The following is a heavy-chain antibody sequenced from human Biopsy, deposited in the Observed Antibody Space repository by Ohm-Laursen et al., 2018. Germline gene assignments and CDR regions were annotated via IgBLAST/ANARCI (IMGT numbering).Heavy chain of an antibody. D-gene: IGHD3-3*01. CDR2: IDPKSGGT. Sequence: ASSVKVSCKASAYSFGDHRIHWVRQAPGQGLEWMGWIDPKSGGTNYAQKFQGRVTMTRDTSISTTYMKLRRLTSDDTAVFYCARELGDFWGGRQFDFWGQGTLVTVSS. CDR1: AYSFGDHR. V-gene: IGHV1-2*02. J-gene: IGHJ5*01. CDR3: ARELGDFWGGRQFDF.